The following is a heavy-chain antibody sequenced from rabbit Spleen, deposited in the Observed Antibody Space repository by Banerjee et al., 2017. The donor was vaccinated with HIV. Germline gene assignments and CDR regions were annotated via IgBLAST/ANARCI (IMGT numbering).Heavy chain of an antibody. V-gene: IGHV1S40*01. Sequence: QSLEESGGGLVKPGASLTLTCKASGFSFNNDYDMCWVRQAPGKGLEWIASIYAGSSDSTYSATRARGRFTISKTSSTTVTLHMTRLTAADTATYFCARDTSSSFSSYGMDLWGPGTLVTVS. D-gene: IGHD1-1*01. CDR3: ARDTSSSFSSYGMDL. CDR1: GFSFNNDYD. J-gene: IGHJ6*01. CDR2: IYAGSSDST.